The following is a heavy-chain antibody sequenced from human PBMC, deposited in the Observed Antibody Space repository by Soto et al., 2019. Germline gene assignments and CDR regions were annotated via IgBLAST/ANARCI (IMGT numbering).Heavy chain of an antibody. Sequence: EVQLVESGGGLVQPGRSLRLSCAASGFTFDDYAMHWVRQAPGKGLKWVSGISWNSGSIGYADSVKGRFTISRDNAKNSLYLQMNSLRAEDTALYYCVTLGVQMITVSSSSDFDYWGQGTLVTVSS. CDR3: VTLGVQMITVSSSSDFDY. D-gene: IGHD6-6*01. CDR1: GFTFDDYA. V-gene: IGHV3-9*01. J-gene: IGHJ4*02. CDR2: ISWNSGSI.